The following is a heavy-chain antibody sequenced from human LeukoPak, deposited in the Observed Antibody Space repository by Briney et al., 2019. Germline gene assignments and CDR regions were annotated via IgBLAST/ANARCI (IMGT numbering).Heavy chain of an antibody. J-gene: IGHJ5*02. V-gene: IGHV3-48*03. Sequence: PGGSLRLSCAASGFTFSSYEMNWVRQAPGKGLEWVSYISSSGSTIYYADSVKGRFTISRDNAKKSLYLQMNSLRAEDTAVYYCAREYGHYGSGSPNWFDPWGQGTLVTVSS. CDR1: GFTFSSYE. D-gene: IGHD3-10*01. CDR2: ISSSGSTI. CDR3: AREYGHYGSGSPNWFDP.